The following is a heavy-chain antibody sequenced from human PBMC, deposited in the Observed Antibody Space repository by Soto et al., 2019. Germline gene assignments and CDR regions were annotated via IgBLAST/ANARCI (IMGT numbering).Heavy chain of an antibody. V-gene: IGHV4-34*01. CDR2: INHSGST. D-gene: IGHD1-26*01. CDR1: GGSFSGYY. CDR3: ARFMGGSYYYYYGMDV. J-gene: IGHJ6*02. Sequence: SETLSLTCAVYGGSFSGYYWSWIRQPPGKGLEWIGEINHSGSTNYNPSLKSRVTISVDTSKNQFSLKLSSVTAADTAVYYCARFMGGSYYYYYGMDVWGQGTTVTVSS.